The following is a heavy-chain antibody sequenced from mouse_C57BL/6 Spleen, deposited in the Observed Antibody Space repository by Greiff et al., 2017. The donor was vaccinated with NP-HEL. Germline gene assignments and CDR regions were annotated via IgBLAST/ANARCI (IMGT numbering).Heavy chain of an antibody. CDR1: GYAFSSYW. CDR3: ARERSYYYGSSSYYDAMDY. CDR2: IYPGDGDT. D-gene: IGHD1-1*01. V-gene: IGHV1-80*01. J-gene: IGHJ4*01. Sequence: VQLQQSGAELVKPGASVKISCKASGYAFSSYWMTWVKQRPGKGLEWIGQIYPGDGDTNYNGKFKGKATLTADKSSSTAYMQRSSLTSEDSAVYFCARERSYYYGSSSYYDAMDYWGQGTAVTVSS.